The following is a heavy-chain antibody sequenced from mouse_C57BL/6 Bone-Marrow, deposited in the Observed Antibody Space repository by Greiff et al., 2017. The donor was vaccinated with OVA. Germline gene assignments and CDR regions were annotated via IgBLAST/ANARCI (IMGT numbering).Heavy chain of an antibody. J-gene: IGHJ4*01. Sequence: EVKLEESGGGLVKPGGSLKLSCAASGFTFSSYAMSWVRQTPEKRLEWVATISDGGSYTYYPDNVKGRFTISRDNAKNNQYLQMSHLKSEDTAMYYCERDSYCGSGYTMDYWGRGTSVTVSS. V-gene: IGHV5-4*01. CDR3: ERDSYCGSGYTMDY. CDR1: GFTFSSYA. D-gene: IGHD1-1*01. CDR2: ISDGGSYT.